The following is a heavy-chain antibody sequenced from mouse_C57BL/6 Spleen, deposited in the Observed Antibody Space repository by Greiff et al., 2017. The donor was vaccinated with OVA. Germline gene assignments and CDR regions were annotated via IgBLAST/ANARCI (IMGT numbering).Heavy chain of an antibody. CDR2: ISDGGSYT. CDR3: ARMGPTLGRGGFAY. D-gene: IGHD4-1*01. V-gene: IGHV5-4*03. Sequence: DVKLVESGGGLVKPGGSLKLSCAASGFTFSSYAMSWVRQTPEKRLEWVATISDGGSYTYYPDNVKGRFTISRDNAKNNLYLQMSHLKSEDTAMYYCARMGPTLGRGGFAYWGQGTLVTVSA. J-gene: IGHJ3*01. CDR1: GFTFSSYA.